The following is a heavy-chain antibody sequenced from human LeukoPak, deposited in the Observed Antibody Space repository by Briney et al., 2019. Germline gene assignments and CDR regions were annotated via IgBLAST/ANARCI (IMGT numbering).Heavy chain of an antibody. V-gene: IGHV1-18*01. Sequence: ASVKVSCKASGYTFTSYGISWVRQAPGQGLEWMGWISAYNGNTNYAQKLQGRVTMTTDTSTSTAYMELRSLRSDDTAVYYCARMEDSSGWYPTYYFDYWGQGTLVTVSS. J-gene: IGHJ4*02. CDR3: ARMEDSSGWYPTYYFDY. CDR1: GYTFTSYG. CDR2: ISAYNGNT. D-gene: IGHD6-19*01.